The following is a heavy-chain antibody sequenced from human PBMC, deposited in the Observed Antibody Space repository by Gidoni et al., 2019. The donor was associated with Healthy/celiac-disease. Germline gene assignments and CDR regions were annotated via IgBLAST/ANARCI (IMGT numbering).Heavy chain of an antibody. CDR2: IYHSGST. CDR3: ARDHGEYNSFYYYMDV. V-gene: IGHV4-38-2*02. D-gene: IGHD6-6*01. Sequence: QVQLQESGPGLVKPSETLSLTCAVSGYSISSGYYWGWIRQPPGKGLEWIGSIYHSGSTYYNPSLKRRVTISVDTSKNQFSLKLSSVTAADTAVYYCARDHGEYNSFYYYMDVWGKGTTVTVSS. CDR1: GYSISSGYY. J-gene: IGHJ6*03.